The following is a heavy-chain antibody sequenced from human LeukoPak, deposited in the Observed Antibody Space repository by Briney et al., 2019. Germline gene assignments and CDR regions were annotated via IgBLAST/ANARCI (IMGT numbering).Heavy chain of an antibody. CDR2: INPNSGGT. D-gene: IGHD6-13*01. J-gene: IGHJ4*02. CDR1: GYSFTGYY. CDR3: ARGRSSWYDLDY. Sequence: ASVKVSCKASGYSFTGYYMHWMRQAPGQGLEWMGRINPNSGGTNYAQKFQGRVTMTRDTSISTAYMELSRLRSDDTAVHYCARGRSSWYDLDYWGQGTLVTVSS. V-gene: IGHV1-2*06.